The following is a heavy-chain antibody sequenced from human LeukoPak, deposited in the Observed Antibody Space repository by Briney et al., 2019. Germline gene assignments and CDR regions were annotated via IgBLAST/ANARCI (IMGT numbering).Heavy chain of an antibody. CDR3: AKESAAAGSEAFDY. Sequence: GGSLRLSCAASGFTFSSYSMNWVRQAPGKGLEWVSSISSSSSYIYYADSVKGRFTISRDNAKNSLYLQMNSLRAEDMALYYCAKESAAAGSEAFDYWGQGTLVTVSS. D-gene: IGHD6-13*01. V-gene: IGHV3-21*04. CDR2: ISSSSSYI. CDR1: GFTFSSYS. J-gene: IGHJ4*02.